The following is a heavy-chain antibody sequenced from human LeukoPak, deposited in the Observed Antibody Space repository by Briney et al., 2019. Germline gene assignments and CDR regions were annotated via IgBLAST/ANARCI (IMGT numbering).Heavy chain of an antibody. Sequence: ASVKVSCKASGYTFTSYGISWVRQAPGQGLEWMGWISAYNGNTNYAQKLQGRVTMTTDTSTSTACMELRSLRSDDTAVYYCARDYDSSGNTDYWGQGTLVTVSS. CDR3: ARDYDSSGNTDY. J-gene: IGHJ4*02. CDR2: ISAYNGNT. CDR1: GYTFTSYG. V-gene: IGHV1-18*01. D-gene: IGHD3-22*01.